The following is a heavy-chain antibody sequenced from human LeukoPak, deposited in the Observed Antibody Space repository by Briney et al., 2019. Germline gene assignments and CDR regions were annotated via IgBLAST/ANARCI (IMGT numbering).Heavy chain of an antibody. CDR1: GDSVSSNSAA. CDR3: ARSKDIVVVVAATPRSAFDI. D-gene: IGHD2-15*01. Sequence: SQTLSLTCAISGDSVSSNSAAWNWIRQSPSRGLEWLGRTYYRSKWYSDYAVSVKSRITINPDTSKNQFSLQLNSVTPEDTAVYYCARSKDIVVVVAATPRSAFDIWGQGTMVTVSS. J-gene: IGHJ3*02. CDR2: TYYRSKWYS. V-gene: IGHV6-1*01.